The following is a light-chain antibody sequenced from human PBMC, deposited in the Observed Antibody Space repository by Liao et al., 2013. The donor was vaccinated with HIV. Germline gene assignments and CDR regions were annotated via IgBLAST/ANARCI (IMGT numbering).Light chain of an antibody. CDR1: NLGDRY. J-gene: IGLJ2*01. V-gene: IGLV3-1*01. Sequence: SYEVTQPPSVSVSPGQTASITCSGPNLGDRYAYWYQQKPGQSPVLVIYQDNKRPSGIPERFSGSNSGNTATLTISGTQAMDGADYYCQAWDRNTVVFGGGTKLTVL. CDR2: QDN. CDR3: QAWDRNTVV.